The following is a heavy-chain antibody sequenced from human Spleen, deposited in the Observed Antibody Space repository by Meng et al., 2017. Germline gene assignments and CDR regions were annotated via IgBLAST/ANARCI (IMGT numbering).Heavy chain of an antibody. CDR1: GGSISSDDSY. CDR3: ARQGGSSTRRWFDP. V-gene: IGHV4-31*03. D-gene: IGHD2-2*01. Sequence: QVHLQESGPGLVKPSQTLSLTCTVSGGSISSDDSYWSWIRQPPGKGLEWIGYIYNSGSTYYNPSLESRITISVETSKNKYSLKLSAVTAADAAVYYCARQGGSSTRRWFDPWGQGTLVTVSS. CDR2: IYNSGST. J-gene: IGHJ5*02.